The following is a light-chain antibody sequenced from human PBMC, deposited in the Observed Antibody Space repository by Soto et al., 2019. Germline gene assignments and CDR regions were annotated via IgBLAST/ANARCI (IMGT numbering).Light chain of an antibody. CDR1: GSDVGSNNL. Sequence: QSALTQPASVSGSPGQSITISCPGTGSDVGSNNLVSWYQQHPGKAPKLMIYEVSKRPSGVSNRFSGSKSGNTASLTISGLQAEDEADYYCCSYAGSSSWVFGGGTKLTVL. J-gene: IGLJ3*02. CDR3: CSYAGSSSWV. V-gene: IGLV2-23*02. CDR2: EVS.